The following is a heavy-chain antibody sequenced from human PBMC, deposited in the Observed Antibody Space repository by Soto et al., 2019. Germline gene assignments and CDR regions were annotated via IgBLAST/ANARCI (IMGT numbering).Heavy chain of an antibody. CDR3: AREAVAVTGGFGALDV. Sequence: EEQLVESGGGLVQPGGSLRLSCIASGFTITAYSMNWVRQAPGEGLEWLTCINYHGGDIYYADSVRGRFTIFRDTAKNSVYLQVDSLRPEDTAMYYCAREAVAVTGGFGALDVWGHGTMVTVSS. D-gene: IGHD6-19*01. V-gene: IGHV3-48*01. J-gene: IGHJ3*01. CDR2: INYHGGDI. CDR1: GFTITAYS.